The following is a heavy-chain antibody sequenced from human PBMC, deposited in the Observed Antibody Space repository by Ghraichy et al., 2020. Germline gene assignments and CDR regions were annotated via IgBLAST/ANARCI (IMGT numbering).Heavy chain of an antibody. Sequence: GVLRLSCASSGFTFSTFEMNWVRQAPGKGLEWVSYISSSGTIIYYADSVKGRFTISRDNAKNSLYLQMNSLRAEDTAVYYCARDGDYGDYDYSDAFDTWGQGTMVTVSS. CDR3: ARDGDYGDYDYSDAFDT. J-gene: IGHJ3*02. CDR2: ISSSGTII. V-gene: IGHV3-48*03. D-gene: IGHD4-17*01. CDR1: GFTFSTFE.